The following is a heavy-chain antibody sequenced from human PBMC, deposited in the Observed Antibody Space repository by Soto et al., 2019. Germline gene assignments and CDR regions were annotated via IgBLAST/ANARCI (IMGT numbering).Heavy chain of an antibody. V-gene: IGHV3-48*03. D-gene: IGHD1-20*01. Sequence: EVQLVESGGGLVQPGGSLRLSCVACGFIFKNYEMNWIRQAPGKGLEWISYISNSGNTIYVADSMRGRFTISRDNAKNSLFLQMNSLRADDTAVYYCARDIDNRDYYYGLDVWGQGTTVTVSS. J-gene: IGHJ6*02. CDR2: ISNSGNTI. CDR3: ARDIDNRDYYYGLDV. CDR1: GFIFKNYE.